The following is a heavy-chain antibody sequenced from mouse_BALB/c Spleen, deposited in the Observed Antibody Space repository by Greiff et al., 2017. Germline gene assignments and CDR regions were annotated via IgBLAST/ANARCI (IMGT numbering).Heavy chain of an antibody. CDR3: ARGGGYYAMDY. CDR2: IRNKANGYTT. Sequence: EVHLVESGGGLVQPGGSLRLSCATSGFTFTDYYMSWVRQPPGKALEWLGFIRNKANGYTTEYSASVKGRFTISRDNSQSILYLQMNTLRAEDSATYYCARGGGYYAMDYWGQGTSVTVSS. CDR1: GFTFTDYY. V-gene: IGHV7-3*02. J-gene: IGHJ4*01.